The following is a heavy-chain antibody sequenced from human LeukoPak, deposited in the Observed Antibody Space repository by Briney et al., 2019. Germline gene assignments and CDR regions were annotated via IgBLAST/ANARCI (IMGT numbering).Heavy chain of an antibody. CDR2: VYYSGST. CDR1: DGSLSGHY. CDR3: ARLTISITIFGVVIPFDY. D-gene: IGHD3-3*01. Sequence: PSETLSLTCTVSDGSLSGHYWSWIRQPPGKGLESIGFVYYSGSTNYNPSLKGRVTISLDTSKNQFSLKLSSVTAADTAVYYCARLTISITIFGVVIPFDYWGQGTLVTVSS. V-gene: IGHV4-59*08. J-gene: IGHJ4*02.